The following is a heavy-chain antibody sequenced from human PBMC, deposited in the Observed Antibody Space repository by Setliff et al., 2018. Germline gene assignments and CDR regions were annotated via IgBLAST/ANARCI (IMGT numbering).Heavy chain of an antibody. V-gene: IGHV4-61*02. J-gene: IGHJ5*02. CDR3: ARDNTILGATDH. CDR2: IQSTGNT. D-gene: IGHD1-26*01. Sequence: TLSLTCIVSGGSVGSGSYYWSWIRQPAGKGLEWIGLIQSTGNTNYNPSLQSRVTISVDTSTNQFSLRLTSLTAADTAVYFCARDNTILGATDHWGQGTLVTVSS. CDR1: GGSVGSGSYY.